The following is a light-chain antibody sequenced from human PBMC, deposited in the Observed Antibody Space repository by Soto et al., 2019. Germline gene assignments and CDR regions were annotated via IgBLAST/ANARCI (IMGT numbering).Light chain of an antibody. CDR1: QGISRS. J-gene: IGKJ5*01. CDR2: AAS. Sequence: DIQTTQSPSSESASGGDRVTIICQASQGISRSLAWYQQKPGKAPKLLIYAASSLQSGVPSRFSGSGFGTDFTLTISSLQPEDSAIYYCQQADTFPITFGQGTRLEIK. CDR3: QQADTFPIT. V-gene: IGKV1D-12*01.